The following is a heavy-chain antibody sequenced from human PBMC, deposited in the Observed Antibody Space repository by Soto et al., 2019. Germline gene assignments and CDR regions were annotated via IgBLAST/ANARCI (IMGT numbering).Heavy chain of an antibody. CDR2: VYPSDGST. Sequence: ASVKVSCKASGYTFTSYYMHWVRQAPGQGLEWMGIVYPSDGSTTYAQKFLGRVTMTRDTSTSTDYMELSSLRSDDTAVYYCARDSSYHSADYWGQGTLVTVSS. J-gene: IGHJ4*02. CDR3: ARDSSYHSADY. D-gene: IGHD3-22*01. V-gene: IGHV1-46*01. CDR1: GYTFTSYY.